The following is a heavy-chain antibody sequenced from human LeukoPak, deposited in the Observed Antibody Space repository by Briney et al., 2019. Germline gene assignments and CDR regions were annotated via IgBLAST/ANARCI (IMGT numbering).Heavy chain of an antibody. D-gene: IGHD3-10*01. CDR1: GGSISSYY. V-gene: IGHV4-59*08. CDR2: IYYSGST. CDR3: ARLPYYGSGSYAGYFDY. Sequence: SETLSLTCTVSGGSISSYYWSWIRQPPGKGLEWIGYIYYSGSTNYNPSLKSRVTISVDTSKNQFSLKLSSVTAADTAVYYCARLPYYGSGSYAGYFDYWGQGTLVTVSS. J-gene: IGHJ4*02.